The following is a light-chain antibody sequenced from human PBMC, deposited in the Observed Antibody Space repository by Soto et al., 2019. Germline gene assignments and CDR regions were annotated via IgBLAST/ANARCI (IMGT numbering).Light chain of an antibody. CDR1: QSISSW. V-gene: IGKV1-5*01. J-gene: IGKJ1*01. CDR2: DTF. CDR3: QQYYSFPRT. Sequence: DIQMTQSPSSLSASVGDRVSITCRASQSISSWLAWYQQKPGKAPKLLMFDTFSLESGVPSRFSGSRSGTEFTLTISSLQPDDYATYYCQQYYSFPRTFGQGTKVEIK.